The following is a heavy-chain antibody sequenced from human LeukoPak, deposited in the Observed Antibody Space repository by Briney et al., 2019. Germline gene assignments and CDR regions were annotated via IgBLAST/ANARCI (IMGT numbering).Heavy chain of an antibody. CDR2: ISGSSGTA. CDR1: GFSFSSYV. D-gene: IGHD3-3*01. Sequence: GGSLRLSCAASGFSFSSYVMSWVRQAPGKGLEWVSGISGSSGTAYYADSVKGRLTISRDNAKNTLYVQMNSLRAEDTAVYYCVKNFWSDKYYFYYMDVWGKGTTVTVSS. V-gene: IGHV3-23*01. J-gene: IGHJ6*03. CDR3: VKNFWSDKYYFYYMDV.